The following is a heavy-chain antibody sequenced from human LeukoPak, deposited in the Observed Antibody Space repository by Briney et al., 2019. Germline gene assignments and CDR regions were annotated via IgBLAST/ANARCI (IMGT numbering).Heavy chain of an antibody. D-gene: IGHD6-13*01. V-gene: IGHV3-23*01. J-gene: IGHJ4*02. CDR2: ISLSGGST. Sequence: PGGSLRLSCAASGFTFSSYAMTWVCQAPGKGLEWVSSISLSGGSTYYADSVKGRFTISRDNSKNILYVQMNGLRVEDTAVYYCAKVVTAAGTDYWGQGTLVTVSS. CDR1: GFTFSSYA. CDR3: AKVVTAAGTDY.